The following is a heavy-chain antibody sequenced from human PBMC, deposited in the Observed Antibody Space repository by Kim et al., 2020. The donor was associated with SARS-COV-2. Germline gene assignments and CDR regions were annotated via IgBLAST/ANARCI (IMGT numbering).Heavy chain of an antibody. Sequence: SVKVSCKASGGTFSSYAISWVRQAPGQGLEWMGGIIPIFGTANYAQKFQGRVTITADESTSTAYMELSSLRSEDTAVYYCARDALHYDILTGSFDYWGQGTLVTVSS. CDR3: ARDALHYDILTGSFDY. V-gene: IGHV1-69*13. CDR2: IIPIFGTA. CDR1: GGTFSSYA. J-gene: IGHJ4*02. D-gene: IGHD3-9*01.